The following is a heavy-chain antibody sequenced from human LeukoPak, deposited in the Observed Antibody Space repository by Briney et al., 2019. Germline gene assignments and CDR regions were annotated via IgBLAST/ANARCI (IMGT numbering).Heavy chain of an antibody. V-gene: IGHV1-2*02. CDR1: GYTFTGYY. CDR2: INPNSGGT. CDR3: ARASPTYYYDSSGYYLDY. J-gene: IGHJ4*02. Sequence: GASVKVSCKASGYTFTGYYMHWVRQAPGQGLEWMGWINPNSGGTNYAQKFQGRVTMTRDTSISTAYMELSRLRSDDTAVYYCARASPTYYYDSSGYYLDYWGQGTLVTVSP. D-gene: IGHD3-22*01.